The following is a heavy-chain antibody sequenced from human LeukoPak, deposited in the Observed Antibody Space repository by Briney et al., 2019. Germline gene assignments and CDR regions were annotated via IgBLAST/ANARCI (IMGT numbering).Heavy chain of an antibody. D-gene: IGHD3-10*01. V-gene: IGHV3-30*18. CDR2: ISYDGSNK. CDR1: GFTFSSYG. J-gene: IGHJ5*02. CDR3: AKGHYGSGSYEDNWFDP. Sequence: GGSLRLSCAASGFTFSSYGMHWVRQAPGKGLEWVAVISYDGSNKYYADSVKGRFTISRDNSKNTLYLQMNSLRAEDTAVYYCAKGHYGSGSYEDNWFDPWGQGTLVTVSS.